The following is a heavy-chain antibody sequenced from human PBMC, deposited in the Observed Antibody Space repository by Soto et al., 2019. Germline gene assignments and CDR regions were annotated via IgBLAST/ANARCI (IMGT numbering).Heavy chain of an antibody. CDR2: INHSGST. CDR1: GGSCGGYY. J-gene: IGHJ4*02. Sequence: PSETLSLTCAVFGGSCGGYYWSWIRQPPGKGLEWIGEINHSGSTNYNPSLKSRVTISVDTSKNQFSLKLSSVTAADTAVYYCARVAGGYDILTGYSNFDYWGQGTLVTVSS. CDR3: ARVAGGYDILTGYSNFDY. D-gene: IGHD3-9*01. V-gene: IGHV4-34*01.